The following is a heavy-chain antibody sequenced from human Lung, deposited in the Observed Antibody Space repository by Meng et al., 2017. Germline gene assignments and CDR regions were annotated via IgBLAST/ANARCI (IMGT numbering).Heavy chain of an antibody. CDR1: GGSFSDYY. CDR3: TRGPTTMAHDFDY. V-gene: IGHV4-34*01. J-gene: IGHJ4*02. Sequence: QGLLQQWGPGLWKPPETLSLTCFVSGGSFSDYYWSWILQPPGKGLEGIGEINHSGSTNYNPSLESRATISVDTSQNNLSLKLSSVTAADSAVYYWTRGPTTMAHDFDYWGQGTLVTVSS. D-gene: IGHD4-11*01. CDR2: INHSGST.